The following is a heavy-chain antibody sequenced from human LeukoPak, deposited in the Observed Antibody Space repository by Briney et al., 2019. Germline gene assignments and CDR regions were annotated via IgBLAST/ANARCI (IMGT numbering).Heavy chain of an antibody. Sequence: SETLSLTCTVSGDSISSYYWSWIRQPPGKGLEWIGYIYYSGSTNYNPSLKSRVTISVDTSKNQFSLKLSSATAADTAVYYCARAGVLLWFGEQSYYFDYWGQGTLVTVSS. J-gene: IGHJ4*02. CDR1: GDSISSYY. V-gene: IGHV4-59*01. CDR3: ARAGVLLWFGEQSYYFDY. CDR2: IYYSGST. D-gene: IGHD3-10*01.